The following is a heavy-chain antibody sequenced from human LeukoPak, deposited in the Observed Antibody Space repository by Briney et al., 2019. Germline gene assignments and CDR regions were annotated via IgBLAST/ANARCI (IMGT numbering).Heavy chain of an antibody. V-gene: IGHV3-30*18. CDR3: AKALYYYDSSGYYYEYYYGMDV. CDR1: GFTFRKYG. CDR2: MSYDGGNK. J-gene: IGHJ6*02. D-gene: IGHD3-22*01. Sequence: PGGSLRLSCAASGFTFRKYGMHWVRQAPGKGLEWVAVMSYDGGNKYYANSVKGRFTISRDNSKNTLYLQMNSLRAEDTAVYYCAKALYYYDSSGYYYEYYYGMDVWGQGTTVTVSS.